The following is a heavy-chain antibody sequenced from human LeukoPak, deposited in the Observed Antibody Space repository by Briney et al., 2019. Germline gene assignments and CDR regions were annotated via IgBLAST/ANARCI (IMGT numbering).Heavy chain of an antibody. J-gene: IGHJ4*02. CDR1: GDSTTSGSYF. CDR3: ARENGDYDHDFDY. V-gene: IGHV4-39*07. D-gene: IGHD4-17*01. Sequence: SETLSLTCTVSGDSTTSGSYFWGWIRQPPGEGLEWVGSIYYSGSTYYNPSLKSRVTISVDTSKNQFSLRLSSVTAADTAVYFCARENGDYDHDFDYWGQGTLVTVSS. CDR2: IYYSGST.